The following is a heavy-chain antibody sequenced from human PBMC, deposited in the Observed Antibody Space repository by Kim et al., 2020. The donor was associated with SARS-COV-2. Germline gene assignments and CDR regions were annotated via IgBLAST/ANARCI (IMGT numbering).Heavy chain of an antibody. Sequence: SVKVSCETSRGNFGKSAVHWLRQARGQRPEWIGWIVVDSGKTKYAQKFQERVIITRDMSTRTAYMEMSSLRFEDTAVYYCAAGDGYSYGIDYWGRGTLV. J-gene: IGHJ4*02. D-gene: IGHD5-18*01. CDR1: RGNFGKSA. CDR3: AAGDGYSYGIDY. CDR2: IVVDSGKT. V-gene: IGHV1-58*01.